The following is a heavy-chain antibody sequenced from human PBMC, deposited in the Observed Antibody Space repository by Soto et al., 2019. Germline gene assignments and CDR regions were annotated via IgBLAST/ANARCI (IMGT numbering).Heavy chain of an antibody. Sequence: PSETLSLTCSVSGGSISGSYCSWIRQSPGKGLEWLGYVYYTGSTNYSPSLRSRVSISVDTSKNEFSLRLSSVTAADTAVYFCARSVAVPGAHIDYWGQGTQVPVSS. J-gene: IGHJ4*02. CDR3: ARSVAVPGAHIDY. D-gene: IGHD6-19*01. V-gene: IGHV4-59*01. CDR2: VYYTGST. CDR1: GGSISGSY.